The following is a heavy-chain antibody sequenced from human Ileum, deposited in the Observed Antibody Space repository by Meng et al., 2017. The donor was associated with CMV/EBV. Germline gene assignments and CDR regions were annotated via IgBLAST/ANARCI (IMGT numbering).Heavy chain of an antibody. CDR1: VFAFETFV. D-gene: IGHD3-10*01. CDR3: ARNTFYYGSGTKYFDS. J-gene: IGHJ4*02. CDR2: ISYDGTNT. V-gene: IGHV3-30-3*01. Sequence: VFAFETFVLHWVRQAPGKGLEWVALISYDGTNTYYADSVKGRFTISRDNSKNTLFLQMNSLRPEDTAVYFCARNTFYYGSGTKYFDSWGQGTLVTVSS.